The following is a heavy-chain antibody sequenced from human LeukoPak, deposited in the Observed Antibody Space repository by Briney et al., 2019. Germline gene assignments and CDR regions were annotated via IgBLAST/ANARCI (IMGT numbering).Heavy chain of an antibody. CDR3: VRDWGYDSSGYWQKYFDT. CDR2: INHDGSST. J-gene: IGHJ4*02. Sequence: GGSLRLSCAASGFTFSSYGMHWVRQAPGKGLVWVSRINHDGSSTNYADSVKGRFTISRDNAKNTVYLQMNSLRAEDTAVYYCVRDWGYDSSGYWQKYFDTWGQGTLVTVSS. D-gene: IGHD3-22*01. CDR1: GFTFSSYG. V-gene: IGHV3-74*01.